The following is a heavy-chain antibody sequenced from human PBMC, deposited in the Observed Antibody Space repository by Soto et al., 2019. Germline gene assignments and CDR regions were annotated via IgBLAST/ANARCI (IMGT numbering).Heavy chain of an antibody. J-gene: IGHJ4*02. V-gene: IGHV3-48*03. D-gene: IGHD3-22*01. CDR1: GFTFSSYE. CDR3: AREKYYYLSKGYFDY. CDR2: ISSSGSTI. Sequence: PGGSLRLSCAASGFTFSSYEMNWVRQAPGKGLEWVSYISSSGSTIYYADSVKGRFTISRDNAKNSLYLQMNSLRAEDTAVYYCAREKYYYLSKGYFDYWGQGTLVTVSS.